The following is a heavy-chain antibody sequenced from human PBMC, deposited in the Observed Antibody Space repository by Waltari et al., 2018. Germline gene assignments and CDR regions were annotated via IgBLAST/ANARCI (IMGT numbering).Heavy chain of an antibody. V-gene: IGHV1-3*01. CDR2: INVGNGDR. CDR3: TRGIKRGYSSGPENFDY. J-gene: IGHJ4*02. Sequence: QVQLVQSGAEGKKPGASVKVSCKASGYTFTTFSMHLVRQAPGQRLEWMGWINVGNGDRKYSQNFQGRVTFTRDTSANTAYMELSSLRSEDTAVYYCTRGIKRGYSSGPENFDYWGQGTLVTVSS. D-gene: IGHD5-12*01. CDR1: GYTFTTFS.